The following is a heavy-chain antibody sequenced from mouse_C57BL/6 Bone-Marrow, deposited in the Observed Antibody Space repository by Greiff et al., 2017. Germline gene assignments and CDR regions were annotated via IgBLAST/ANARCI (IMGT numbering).Heavy chain of an antibody. Sequence: QVQLQQSGAELMKPGASVKLSCKATGYTFTGYWIEWVKQRPGHGLEWIGEILPGSGSTNYHEKFKGKATFTADTSSNTAYMQLSSLTTEDSAIYYCAREGYYGVYAMDYGGQGTSVTVSS. CDR3: AREGYYGVYAMDY. V-gene: IGHV1-9*01. CDR2: ILPGSGST. CDR1: GYTFTGYW. D-gene: IGHD1-1*01. J-gene: IGHJ4*01.